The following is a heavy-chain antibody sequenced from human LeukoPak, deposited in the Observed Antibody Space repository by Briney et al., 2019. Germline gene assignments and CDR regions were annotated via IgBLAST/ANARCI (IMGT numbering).Heavy chain of an antibody. CDR1: GYTFTSYG. V-gene: IGHV1-8*01. CDR2: MNPNSGNT. D-gene: IGHD6-13*01. CDR3: AAKGIAAAAIDY. J-gene: IGHJ4*02. Sequence: PGESLKISCKASGYTFTSYGINWVRQATGQGFEWMGWMNPNSGNTGYSQNFQGRVTMTRNTSISTAYMELNSLRSEDTAVYYCAAKGIAAAAIDYWGQGTLVTVSS.